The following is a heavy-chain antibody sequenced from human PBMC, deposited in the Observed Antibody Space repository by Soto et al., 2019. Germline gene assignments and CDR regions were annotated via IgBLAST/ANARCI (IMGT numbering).Heavy chain of an antibody. CDR1: GFTFRSYW. D-gene: IGHD3-3*01. V-gene: IGHV3-7*05. CDR2: IKQDGSDK. J-gene: IGHJ3*02. CDR3: ARDKNVYDFFGADDAFDI. Sequence: EVQLVESGGGLVQPGGSLRLSCAASGFTFRSYWMSWVRQAPGKGLEWVASIKQDGSDKYYVESVKGRFTISRDNAENSVDLLMNTLRAEDTAVYYCARDKNVYDFFGADDAFDIWGQGTMLTVSS.